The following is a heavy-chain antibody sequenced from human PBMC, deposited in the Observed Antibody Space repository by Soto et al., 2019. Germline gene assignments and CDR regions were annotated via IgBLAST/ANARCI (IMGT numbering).Heavy chain of an antibody. Sequence: GGSLRLSXEVSGLTYSRDWMHWVRQAPGKGLVWVSSINRAGSVTNYADSVKGRFTISRDTAEKTLKLQINNLRADDTCVYYCARADIVVGDYMRIWGQGTTVTVSS. CDR2: INRAGSVT. CDR3: ARADIVVGDYMRI. CDR1: GLTYSRDW. V-gene: IGHV3-74*01. D-gene: IGHD2-2*01. J-gene: IGHJ6*02.